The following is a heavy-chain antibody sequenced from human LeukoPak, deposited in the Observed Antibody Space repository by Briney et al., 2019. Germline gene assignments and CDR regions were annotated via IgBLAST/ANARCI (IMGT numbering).Heavy chain of an antibody. CDR3: VRDSSVTTLVPFYFDS. CDR1: GFTLSNYG. V-gene: IGHV3-48*04. J-gene: IGHJ4*02. D-gene: IGHD4-17*01. CDR2: IASRTTTK. Sequence: GGSLRLSCAASGFTLSNYGMNWVRQAPGKGLEWVSYIASRTTTKKYADSVKGRFSISRDNAENSVFLQMNSLRAEDTATYYCVRDSSVTTLVPFYFDSWGQGTLVTVSA.